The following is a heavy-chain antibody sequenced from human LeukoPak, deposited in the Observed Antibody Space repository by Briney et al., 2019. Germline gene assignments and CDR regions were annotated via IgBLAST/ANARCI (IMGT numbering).Heavy chain of an antibody. J-gene: IGHJ4*02. Sequence: GGSLRLSCAASGFSFSTTYMSWVRQTPGKGLESLSYISPSGTDISYADSVKGRFTISRDNAKNSLYLQMNSLRVEDTAVYYCTRDPRNLDYWGQGTLVTVSS. D-gene: IGHD1-14*01. V-gene: IGHV3-11*01. CDR1: GFSFSTTY. CDR2: ISPSGTDI. CDR3: TRDPRNLDY.